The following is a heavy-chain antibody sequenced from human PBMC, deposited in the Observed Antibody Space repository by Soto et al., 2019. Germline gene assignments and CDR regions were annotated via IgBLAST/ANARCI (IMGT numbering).Heavy chain of an antibody. J-gene: IGHJ4*02. CDR1: GFTFSSYG. Sequence: PGGSLRLSGAASGFTFSSYGIHWVRQAPGKGLEWVAVISYDGINKYYADSVKGRFTISRDNSKNTLYLQMNSLRAEDTAVYYCAKGIRRVGANLADYWGQGTLVTV. CDR2: ISYDGINK. CDR3: AKGIRRVGANLADY. V-gene: IGHV3-30*18. D-gene: IGHD1-26*01.